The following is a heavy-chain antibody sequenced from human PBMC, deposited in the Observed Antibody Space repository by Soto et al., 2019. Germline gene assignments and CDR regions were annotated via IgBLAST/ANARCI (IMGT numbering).Heavy chain of an antibody. D-gene: IGHD2-2*01. Sequence: GGSLRLSCAASGFTFSSYAMHWVRQAPGKGLEWVAVISYDGSNKYYADSVKGRFTISRDNSKNTLYLQMNSLRAEDTAVYYCARGAPIVVVPARFDYWGQGTLVTVSS. CDR2: ISYDGSNK. CDR3: ARGAPIVVVPARFDY. J-gene: IGHJ4*02. V-gene: IGHV3-30-3*01. CDR1: GFTFSSYA.